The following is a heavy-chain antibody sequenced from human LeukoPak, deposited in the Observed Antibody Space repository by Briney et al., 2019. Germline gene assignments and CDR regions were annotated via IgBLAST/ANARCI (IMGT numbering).Heavy chain of an antibody. CDR2: ISYDGSNK. CDR1: GFTFSSYV. Sequence: GGSLRLSCAASGFTFSSYVMHWVRQAPGKGLEWVAVISYDGSNKYYADSVKGRFTISRDNSKNTLYLQMNSLRAEDTAVYYCARDTLYYYGSGSYYRGSDYWGQGTLVTVSS. CDR3: ARDTLYYYGSGSYYRGSDY. J-gene: IGHJ4*02. D-gene: IGHD3-10*01. V-gene: IGHV3-30*04.